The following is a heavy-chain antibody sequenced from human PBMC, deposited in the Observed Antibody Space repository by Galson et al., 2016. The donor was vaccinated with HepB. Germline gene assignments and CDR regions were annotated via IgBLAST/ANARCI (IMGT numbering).Heavy chain of an antibody. J-gene: IGHJ3*01. Sequence: SETLSLTCTVSGDSVTRGSYFWAWIRQTPGKGLEWIGNIHDRGSTNYNPSLKSRVTISGDTSKKEFSLKLTSVTAADTAVYYCAGENFAVDALDVWGQGRKVTVSS. CDR1: GDSVTRGSYF. CDR2: IHDRGST. V-gene: IGHV4-61*01. CDR3: AGENFAVDALDV.